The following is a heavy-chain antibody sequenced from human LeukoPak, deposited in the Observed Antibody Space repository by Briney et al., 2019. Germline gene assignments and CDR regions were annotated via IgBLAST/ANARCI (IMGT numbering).Heavy chain of an antibody. Sequence: SETLSLTCTVSGGSISSSSYYWGWIRQPPGKGLEWIGYIYYSGSTYYNPSLKSRVTISVDTSKNQFSLKLSSVTAADTAVYYCAARTTNYYDSSGSQAGYWGQGTLVTVSS. D-gene: IGHD3-22*01. V-gene: IGHV4-39*07. CDR2: IYYSGST. J-gene: IGHJ4*02. CDR1: GGSISSSSYY. CDR3: AARTTNYYDSSGSQAGY.